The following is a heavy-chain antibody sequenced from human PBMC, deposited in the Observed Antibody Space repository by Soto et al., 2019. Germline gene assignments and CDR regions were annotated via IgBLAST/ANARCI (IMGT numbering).Heavy chain of an antibody. J-gene: IGHJ4*02. D-gene: IGHD3-22*01. V-gene: IGHV1-8*01. Sequence: QVQLVQSGAEVKKPGASVKVSCKASGYTFTSYDINWVRQATGQGLEWMGWMNHNSGNTGYAQKFQGRVTMTRNTSISTAYMELSSLRSEDTAVYYCARSGKMTRDSRGGYWGQGTLFTVSS. CDR2: MNHNSGNT. CDR1: GYTFTSYD. CDR3: ARSGKMTRDSRGGY.